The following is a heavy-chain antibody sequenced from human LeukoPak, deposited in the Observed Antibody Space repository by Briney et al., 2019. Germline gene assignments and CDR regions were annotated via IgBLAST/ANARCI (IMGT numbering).Heavy chain of an antibody. Sequence: GGSVKLSCEASGVTFSSYAMSWVRQAPGQGLEWVSAISGSCGSTYYADSVKGRFTISRDNSKNTLYLQMNSLRAEDTAVYYCAKSSDYYDSSRLDYWGQGTLVTVSS. CDR2: ISGSCGST. CDR1: GVTFSSYA. V-gene: IGHV3-23*01. CDR3: AKSSDYYDSSRLDY. D-gene: IGHD3-22*01. J-gene: IGHJ4*02.